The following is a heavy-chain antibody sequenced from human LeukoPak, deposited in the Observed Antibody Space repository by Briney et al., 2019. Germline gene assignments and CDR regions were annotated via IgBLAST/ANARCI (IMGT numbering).Heavy chain of an antibody. CDR2: ISYDGSNK. CDR3: ARDSILVLWFGELSLKPDY. J-gene: IGHJ4*02. D-gene: IGHD3-10*01. V-gene: IGHV3-30*03. Sequence: PGGSLRLSCAASGFTFSSYSMHWVRQAPGKGLEWVAVISYDGSNKYYADSVKGRFTISRDNSKNTLYLQMNSLRAEDTAVYYCARDSILVLWFGELSLKPDYWGQGTLVTVSS. CDR1: GFTFSSYS.